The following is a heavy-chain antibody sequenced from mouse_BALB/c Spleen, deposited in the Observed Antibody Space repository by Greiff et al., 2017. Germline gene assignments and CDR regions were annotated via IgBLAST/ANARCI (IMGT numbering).Heavy chain of an antibody. V-gene: IGHV5-17*02. J-gene: IGHJ3*01. D-gene: IGHD1-1*01. CDR3: AGPDGITGGFAY. CDR1: GFTFSSFV. Sequence: EVKLVESGGGLVQPGGSRKLSCAASGFTFSSFVMHWVRQAQEKGLEWVAYISSGSSIIYYADTVKGRFTISRDNAKNTLFLQMTSLRSEDTAMYDYAGPDGITGGFAYWGQGTLGTVSA. CDR2: ISSGSSII.